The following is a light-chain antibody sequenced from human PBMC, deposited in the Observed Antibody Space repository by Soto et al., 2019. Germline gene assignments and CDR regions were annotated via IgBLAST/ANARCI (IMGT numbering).Light chain of an antibody. J-gene: IGKJ1*01. CDR1: QTISSW. CDR2: KAS. Sequence: IQMTQSPSTLSGSVGDRVTIPCRASQTISSWLAWYQQKPGKAPKLLIYKASTLKSGVPSRFSGSGSGTEFTLTISSLQPDDFATYYCQHYNSYSEAFGQGTNVDI. CDR3: QHYNSYSEA. V-gene: IGKV1-5*03.